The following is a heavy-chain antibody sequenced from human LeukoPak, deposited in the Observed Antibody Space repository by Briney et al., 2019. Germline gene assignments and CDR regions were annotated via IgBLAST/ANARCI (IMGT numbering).Heavy chain of an antibody. Sequence: LPGRSLRLSCAASGFTFSNYAMRWVRQAPGKGLEWVSGISGSGDSTYYADSVKGRFTISRDNSKNTLYLQMNSLRAEDTAVYYCARRSGIAVAGAFDYWGQGTLVTVSS. CDR2: ISGSGDST. CDR3: ARRSGIAVAGAFDY. V-gene: IGHV3-23*01. D-gene: IGHD6-19*01. J-gene: IGHJ4*02. CDR1: GFTFSNYA.